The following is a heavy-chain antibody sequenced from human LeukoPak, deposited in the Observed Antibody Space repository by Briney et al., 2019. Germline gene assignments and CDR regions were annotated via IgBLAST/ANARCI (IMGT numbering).Heavy chain of an antibody. CDR2: IYYSGST. D-gene: IGHD6-6*01. Sequence: SETLSPTCTVSGGSISSYYWSWIRQPPGKGLEWIGYIYYSGSTNYNPSLKSRVTISVDTSKNQFSLKLSSVTAADTAVYYCARVSSSSGVGYWGQGTLVTVSS. CDR3: ARVSSSSGVGY. J-gene: IGHJ4*02. CDR1: GGSISSYY. V-gene: IGHV4-59*01.